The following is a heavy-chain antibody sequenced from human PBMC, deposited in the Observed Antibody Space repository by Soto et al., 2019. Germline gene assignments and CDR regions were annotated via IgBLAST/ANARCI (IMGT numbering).Heavy chain of an antibody. CDR1: GGSISSSSYC. CDR2: IYYSGST. D-gene: IGHD3-10*01. CDR3: ARHEGYYYGSGSPNYGMDV. Sequence: SETLSLTCTVSGGSISSSSYCWGWIRQPPGKGLEWIGSIYYSGSTYYNPSLKSRVTISVDTSKNQFSLKLSSVTAADTAVYYCARHEGYYYGSGSPNYGMDVWGQGTTVTVSS. J-gene: IGHJ6*02. V-gene: IGHV4-39*01.